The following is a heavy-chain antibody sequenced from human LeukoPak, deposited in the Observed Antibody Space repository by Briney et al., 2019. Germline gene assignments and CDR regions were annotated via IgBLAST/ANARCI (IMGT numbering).Heavy chain of an antibody. Sequence: GGSLRLSCAASGFTFSTYSMNWVRQAPGKGLEWVSFISTSSSTIYYADSVRGRFTISRDNAKNSLYLQMNSLRDEDTAVYYCTKGVTAVTSYLHFWGQGTLVTVSS. J-gene: IGHJ4*02. V-gene: IGHV3-48*02. D-gene: IGHD4-17*01. CDR1: GFTFSTYS. CDR2: ISTSSSTI. CDR3: TKGVTAVTSYLHF.